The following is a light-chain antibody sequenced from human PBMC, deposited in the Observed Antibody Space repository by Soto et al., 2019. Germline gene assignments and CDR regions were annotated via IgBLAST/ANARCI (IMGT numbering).Light chain of an antibody. CDR1: QSIVTY. CDR3: QQYDNLPLT. Sequence: DIQMTQSPSSLSASVGDRVTITCRASQSIVTYLNWYLQKPGKAPKLLIYAASNLQSGVPSRFSGSGSGTDFTLTISSLQPEDFATYYCQQYDNLPLTFGGGTKVDIK. V-gene: IGKV1-39*01. CDR2: AAS. J-gene: IGKJ4*01.